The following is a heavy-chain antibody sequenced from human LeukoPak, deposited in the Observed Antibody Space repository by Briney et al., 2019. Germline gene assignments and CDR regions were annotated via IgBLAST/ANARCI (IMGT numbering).Heavy chain of an antibody. CDR1: GYTFTGYY. J-gene: IGHJ3*02. D-gene: IGHD3-10*01. Sequence: ASVKVSCKASGYTFTGYYMHWVRQAPGQGLEWMGWINPNSGGTSYAQKFQGRVTVTRDTSISTAYMELSRLRSDDTAVYYCARTHYYGTGSYYPDAFDIWGQGTMVTVSS. V-gene: IGHV1-2*02. CDR3: ARTHYYGTGSYYPDAFDI. CDR2: INPNSGGT.